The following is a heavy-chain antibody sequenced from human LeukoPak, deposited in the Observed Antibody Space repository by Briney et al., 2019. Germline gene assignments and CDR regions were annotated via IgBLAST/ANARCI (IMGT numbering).Heavy chain of an antibody. J-gene: IGHJ4*02. CDR2: INAGNGNT. CDR1: GYTFTSYA. D-gene: IGHD4-17*01. Sequence: ASVKVSCKASGYTFTSYAMHWVRQAPGQRLEWMGWINAGNGNTRYSQKFQGRVIITRDTSASTAYMELSSLRSEDTAVYYCARPDGHYGDYQLDYWGQGTLVTVSS. V-gene: IGHV1-3*01. CDR3: ARPDGHYGDYQLDY.